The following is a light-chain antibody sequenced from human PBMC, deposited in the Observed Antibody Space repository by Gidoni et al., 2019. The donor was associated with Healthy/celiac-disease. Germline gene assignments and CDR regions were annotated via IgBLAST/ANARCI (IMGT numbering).Light chain of an antibody. Sequence: DIVLMQSPGTLSLSPRERASLSCRASLSVSSSYLAWYQQKPGQAPRLLNYGASSRATGIPDRFSGSGSGTDFTLTISRLETEDFAVYYCQQYGSSTGWTFGQGTKLEIK. J-gene: IGKJ2*02. CDR3: QQYGSSTGWT. CDR2: GAS. V-gene: IGKV3-20*01. CDR1: LSVSSSY.